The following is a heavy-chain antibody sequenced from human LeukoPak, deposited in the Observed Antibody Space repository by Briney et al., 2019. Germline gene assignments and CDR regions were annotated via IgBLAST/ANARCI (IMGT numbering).Heavy chain of an antibody. CDR3: ARIACSGGGCYFDY. V-gene: IGHV3-30*04. Sequence: GGFLRLSCAASGFTFSSYAMHWVRQAPGKGLEWVAVISYDGSNKYYADSVKGRFTISRDNSKNTLYLQMNSLRAEDTAVYYCARIACSGGGCYFDYWGQGTLVTVSS. D-gene: IGHD2-15*01. J-gene: IGHJ4*02. CDR1: GFTFSSYA. CDR2: ISYDGSNK.